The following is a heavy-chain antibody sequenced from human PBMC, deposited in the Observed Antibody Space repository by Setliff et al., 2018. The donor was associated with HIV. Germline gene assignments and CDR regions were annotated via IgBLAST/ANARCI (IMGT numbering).Heavy chain of an antibody. CDR2: IYYSGST. D-gene: IGHD7-27*01. CDR1: GGSISSSNW. J-gene: IGHJ4*02. CDR3: ARQVGNKVLFDS. V-gene: IGHV4-4*02. Sequence: SETLSLTCTVSGGSISSSNWWSWVRQPPGKGLEWIGYIYYSGSTNYNPSLKSRVTISVDTSKNQLSLKLSSVTAADTAVYYCARQVGNKVLFDSWGQGTLVTVSS.